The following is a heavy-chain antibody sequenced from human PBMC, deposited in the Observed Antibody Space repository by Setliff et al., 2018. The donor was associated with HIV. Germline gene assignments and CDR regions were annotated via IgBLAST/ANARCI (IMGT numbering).Heavy chain of an antibody. CDR1: GPSINIHY. Sequence: SETLSLTCTVSGPSINIHYWSWIRQSPGKAFEWIGYIYSTGSTNYNPSLQSRVTISMVASRNQFSLKVTSVTAADTAVYYCARVSTDYVWGSFLSSGPYYFDFWGQGALVTVSS. CDR2: IYSTGST. D-gene: IGHD3-16*01. CDR3: ARVSTDYVWGSFLSSGPYYFDF. V-gene: IGHV4-59*11. J-gene: IGHJ4*02.